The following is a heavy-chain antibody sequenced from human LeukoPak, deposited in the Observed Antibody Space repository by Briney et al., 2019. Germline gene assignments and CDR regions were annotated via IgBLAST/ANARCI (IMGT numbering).Heavy chain of an antibody. J-gene: IGHJ5*02. CDR2: MNPNSGNT. CDR3: ARPRVPAAISYNWFDP. V-gene: IGHV1-8*01. CDR1: GYTFTSYD. Sequence: ASVKVSCKXSGYTFTSYDINWVRQATGQGLERMGWMNPNSGNTGYARKFQGRVTMTRNTSISTAYMELSSLRSEDTAVYYCARPRVPAAISYNWFDPWGQGTLVTVSS. D-gene: IGHD2-2*02.